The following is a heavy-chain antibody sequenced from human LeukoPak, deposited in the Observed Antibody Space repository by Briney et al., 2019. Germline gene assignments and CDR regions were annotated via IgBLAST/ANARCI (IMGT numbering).Heavy chain of an antibody. CDR1: GFTFSSHS. Sequence: GGSLRLSCEASGFTFSSHSMNWVRQAPGKGLEWVSYISGGSDTIYYADSVEGRFTISRDNAENSLYLQMSSLRAEDTAVYYCARLDRYYFDSSGYTYYYYMDVWGKGTTVTVSS. D-gene: IGHD3-22*01. CDR3: ARLDRYYFDSSGYTYYYYMDV. J-gene: IGHJ6*03. V-gene: IGHV3-48*01. CDR2: ISGGSDTI.